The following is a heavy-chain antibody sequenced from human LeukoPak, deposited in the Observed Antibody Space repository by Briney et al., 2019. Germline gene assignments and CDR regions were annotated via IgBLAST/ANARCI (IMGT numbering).Heavy chain of an antibody. Sequence: TSETLSLTCTGSGGSIHSYWSWIRQPAGKGVEWIGRISGSGTITYNPALQSRLTISIDTSKNQFSLKLMSVTAADTAVYYCARDSGTTGEVKFDPWGQGTLVTVSS. CDR1: GGSIHSY. CDR3: ARDSGTTGEVKFDP. D-gene: IGHD3-10*01. CDR2: ISGSGTI. J-gene: IGHJ5*02. V-gene: IGHV4-4*07.